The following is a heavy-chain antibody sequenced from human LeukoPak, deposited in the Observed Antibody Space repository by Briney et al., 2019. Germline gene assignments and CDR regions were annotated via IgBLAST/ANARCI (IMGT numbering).Heavy chain of an antibody. D-gene: IGHD3-22*01. CDR3: ARGRLNYDSSGYYLMKKYFQH. Sequence: GGSLRLSCAASGFTFSSYAMHWVRQAPGKGLEWVAVISYDGSNKYYADSVKGRFTISRDNSKNTLYLQMNSLRAEDTAVYYCARGRLNYDSSGYYLMKKYFQHWGQGNLVTVSS. J-gene: IGHJ1*01. V-gene: IGHV3-30*04. CDR1: GFTFSSYA. CDR2: ISYDGSNK.